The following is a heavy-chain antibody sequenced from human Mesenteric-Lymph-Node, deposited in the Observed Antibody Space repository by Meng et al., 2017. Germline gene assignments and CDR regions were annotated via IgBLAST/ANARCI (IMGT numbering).Heavy chain of an antibody. J-gene: IGHJ4*02. V-gene: IGHV4-4*07. CDR2: IYTSGST. CDR1: GGSISSYY. D-gene: IGHD2-15*01. CDR3: ARIGSGPLPIAY. Sequence: SETLSLTCTVSGGSISSYYWSWIRQPAGKGLEWIWRIYTSGSTNYNPSLKSRVPMSVDTSKNQFSLKLSSVTAADTAVYYCARIGSGPLPIAYWGPRTLGTVSS.